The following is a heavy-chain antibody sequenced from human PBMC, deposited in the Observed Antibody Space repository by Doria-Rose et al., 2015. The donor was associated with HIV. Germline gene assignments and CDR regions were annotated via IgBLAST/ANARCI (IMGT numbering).Heavy chain of an antibody. J-gene: IGHJ3*02. V-gene: IGHV4-30-4*08. CDR2: IYYSGSP. Sequence: QVQLQESGPGLVKPSQTLSLTCTVSGGSISSGDYYWSWIRQPPGEGLEWIGYIYYSGSPSNTPALKGGVTNSVATPKTQSPLRRSSGPAADTAVYYCAGDIQGAFDIWGQGTMVTVSS. CDR3: AGDIQGAFDI. CDR1: GGSISSGDYY.